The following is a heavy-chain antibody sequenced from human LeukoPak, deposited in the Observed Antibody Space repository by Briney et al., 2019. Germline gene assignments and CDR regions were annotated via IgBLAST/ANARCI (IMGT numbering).Heavy chain of an antibody. CDR1: GFTFSSYA. V-gene: IGHV3-23*01. D-gene: IGHD3-22*01. Sequence: GGSLRLSCSASGFTFSSYAMSWVRQAPGKGLEWVSAISGSGGSTYYADSVKGRFTISRDNSKNTLYLQMNSLRAEDTAVYYCAKAPYDSSGYYYEGYWGQGTLVTVSS. CDR3: AKAPYDSSGYYYEGY. J-gene: IGHJ4*02. CDR2: ISGSGGST.